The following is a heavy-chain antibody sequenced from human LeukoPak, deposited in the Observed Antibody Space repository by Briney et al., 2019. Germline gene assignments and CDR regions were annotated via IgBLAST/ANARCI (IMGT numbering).Heavy chain of an antibody. J-gene: IGHJ4*02. CDR3: ANSIAAARGYYFDY. D-gene: IGHD6-13*01. CDR1: GFTFSTFSNYG. Sequence: GGSLRLSCAASGFTFSTFSNYGMSWVRQAPGKGLEWVSAISDSGGKTYYADSMKGRFTISRDNSKNTLYLQMTSLTAEDTAIYYCANSIAAARGYYFDYWGQGTLVTVSS. CDR2: ISDSGGKT. V-gene: IGHV3-23*01.